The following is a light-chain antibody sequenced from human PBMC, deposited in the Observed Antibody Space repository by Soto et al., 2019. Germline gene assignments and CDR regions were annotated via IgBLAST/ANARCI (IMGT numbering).Light chain of an antibody. CDR2: GAS. CDR3: QQYASSPYT. CDR1: QSVSSSY. V-gene: IGKV3-20*01. Sequence: EIVLTQSPGTLSLAPGEVATLSCRASQSVSSSYLAWYQQKPGQAPRLLIYGASRRATGIPDRFSGRESGTDFTLTITTLEPEDSAVYFCQQYASSPYTFGQGTKVDIK. J-gene: IGKJ2*01.